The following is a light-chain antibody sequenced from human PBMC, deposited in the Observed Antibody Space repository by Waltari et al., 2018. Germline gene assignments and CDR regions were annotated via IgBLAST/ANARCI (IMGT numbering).Light chain of an antibody. CDR2: SND. Sequence: QSVLTQPPSSSGTPGQRVPISCSGSSSNIGSNTVNWYQQLPGPAPKLPIYSNDQRPSGVPDRFSGSKSGTSASLAISGLQSEDEAGYYCAAWDDSLKTVIFGGGTKLTVL. V-gene: IGLV1-44*01. J-gene: IGLJ2*01. CDR3: AAWDDSLKTVI. CDR1: SSNIGSNT.